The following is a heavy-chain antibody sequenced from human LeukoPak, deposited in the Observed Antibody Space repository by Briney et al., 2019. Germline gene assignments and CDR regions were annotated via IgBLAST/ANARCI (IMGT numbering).Heavy chain of an antibody. V-gene: IGHV1-2*02. Sequence: ASVKVSCKASGYTFTGYYMHWVRQAPGQGLEWMGWINPNSGGTNYAQKFQGRVTMTRDTSISTAYMELSRLRSDDTAVYYCARVRIAVAGKYYFDYWGQGTLVTVSS. J-gene: IGHJ4*02. D-gene: IGHD6-19*01. CDR3: ARVRIAVAGKYYFDY. CDR2: INPNSGGT. CDR1: GYTFTGYY.